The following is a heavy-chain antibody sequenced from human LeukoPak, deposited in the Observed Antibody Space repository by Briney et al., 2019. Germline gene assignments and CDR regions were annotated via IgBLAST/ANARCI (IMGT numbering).Heavy chain of an antibody. Sequence: SETLSLTCTVSGSSISSHSWGWLPQPPGKGLGGVGDDANSGNMNYNPALKSRVPISVETSKTQFSLKLSSVTAPDTAIYYCARDNWGSLDYWGQGTLVTVSS. CDR1: GSSISSHS. J-gene: IGHJ4*02. CDR2: DANSGNM. V-gene: IGHV4-59*11. D-gene: IGHD7-27*01. CDR3: ARDNWGSLDY.